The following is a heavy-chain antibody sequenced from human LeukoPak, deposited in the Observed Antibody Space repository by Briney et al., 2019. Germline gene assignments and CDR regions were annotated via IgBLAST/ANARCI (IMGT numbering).Heavy chain of an antibody. CDR2: IYYSGST. J-gene: IGHJ4*02. Sequence: SETLSLTCTVSGGXISPYYWTWIRQPPGRGLEWIGHIYYSGSTNCNPSLKSRVTISVDTSKNQFSLKLSSVTAADTAVYYCARDGSSYFDYWGQGTPVTVSS. CDR3: ARDGSSYFDY. V-gene: IGHV4-59*01. CDR1: GGXISPYY.